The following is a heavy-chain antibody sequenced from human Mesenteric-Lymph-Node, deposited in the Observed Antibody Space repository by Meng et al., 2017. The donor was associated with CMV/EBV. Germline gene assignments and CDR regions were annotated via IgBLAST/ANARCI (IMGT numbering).Heavy chain of an antibody. D-gene: IGHD3-9*01. J-gene: IGHJ6*02. CDR2: INHSGST. CDR3: ARDGGEYYDILTGPTGMDV. CDR1: GGSFSGYY. V-gene: IGHV4-34*01. Sequence: GSLRLSCAVYGGSFSGYYWSWIRQPPGKGLEWIGEINHSGSTNYNPSLKSRVTISVDTSKNQFSLKLSSVTAADTAVYYCARDGGEYYDILTGPTGMDVWGQGTTVTVSS.